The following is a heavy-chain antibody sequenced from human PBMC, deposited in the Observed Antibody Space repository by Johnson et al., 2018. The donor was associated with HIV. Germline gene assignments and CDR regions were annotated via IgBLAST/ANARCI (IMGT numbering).Heavy chain of an antibody. CDR1: AFTFDDYG. CDR2: ISGSGGST. CDR3: AKDSFCGGDYTEGCGAFDI. V-gene: IGHV3-23*04. Sequence: VQLVESGENVVRPGGSLRLSCAASAFTFDDYGMRWVRQAPGKGLEWVSAISGSGGSTYYADSVKGRFTISRDNSKKTLYLQMNSLRAEDTAVYYCAKDSFCGGDYTEGCGAFDIWGQGTMVTVSS. D-gene: IGHD2-21*01. J-gene: IGHJ3*02.